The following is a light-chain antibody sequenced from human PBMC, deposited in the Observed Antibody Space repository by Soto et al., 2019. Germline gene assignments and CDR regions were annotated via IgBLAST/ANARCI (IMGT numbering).Light chain of an antibody. V-gene: IGLV2-11*01. CDR1: SSDVGGYNY. CDR2: DVS. J-gene: IGLJ3*02. Sequence: ALTQPRSVSGSPGQSVTISCTGTSSDVGGYNYVSWYQQHPGKAPKLMIYDVSKRPSGVPDRFSGSKSGNTASLTISGLQAEDEADYYCCSYAGSPWVFGGGTKLTVL. CDR3: CSYAGSPWV.